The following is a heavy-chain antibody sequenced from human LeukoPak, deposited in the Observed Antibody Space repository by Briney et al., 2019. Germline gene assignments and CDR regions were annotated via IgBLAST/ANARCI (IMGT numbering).Heavy chain of an antibody. Sequence: PSETLSLTCPVSRGSISSSSYYWGWIRQPPGKGLEWIGSIYYSGSTYYDPSLKSRVTISLDTSKNQFSLKLSSVTTADTAIYYRVREYYDFWGGCNWFETWGEGTPVTVSS. CDR2: IYYSGST. J-gene: IGHJ5*02. D-gene: IGHD3-3*01. CDR1: RGSISSSSYY. V-gene: IGHV4-39*07. CDR3: VREYYDFWGGCNWFET.